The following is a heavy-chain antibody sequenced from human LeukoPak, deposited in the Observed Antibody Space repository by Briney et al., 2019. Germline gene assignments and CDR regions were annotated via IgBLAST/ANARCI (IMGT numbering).Heavy chain of an antibody. Sequence: ASVKVSCKASGYTFTGYYMHWVRQAPGQGLEWMGWINPNSGNTNYAQKLQGRVTMTTDTSTSTAYMELRSLRSDDTAVYYCARKRGRDGFPLDYWGQGTLVTVSS. CDR3: ARKRGRDGFPLDY. D-gene: IGHD5-24*01. J-gene: IGHJ4*02. V-gene: IGHV1-18*04. CDR1: GYTFTGYY. CDR2: INPNSGNT.